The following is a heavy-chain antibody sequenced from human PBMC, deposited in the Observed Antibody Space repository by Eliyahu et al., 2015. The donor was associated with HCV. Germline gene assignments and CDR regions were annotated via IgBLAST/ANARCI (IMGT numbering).Heavy chain of an antibody. CDR3: ATVATDCGEVICHKGWIDP. CDR1: GASISXXXYY. V-gene: IGHV4-39*02. J-gene: IGHJ5*02. Sequence: QLQLRESGPGLVKPSETLSLTCTVSGASISXXXYYWAWIRQPPGKGLEWIGSIHYTGNTYYSSSLKSRITVSADTSKNHVSLQLSYVTAADTAIYYCATVATDCGEVICHKGWIDPWGQGTLVTVSS. CDR2: IHYTGNT. D-gene: IGHD4/OR15-4a*01.